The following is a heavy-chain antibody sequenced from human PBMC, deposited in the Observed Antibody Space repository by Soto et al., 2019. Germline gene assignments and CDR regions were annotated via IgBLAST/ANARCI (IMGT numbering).Heavy chain of an antibody. J-gene: IGHJ3*02. Sequence: GVPVKASCKASGYNSTSYARHWGRQAPGQRLEWMGWINAGNGNTKYSQKFQGRVTITRDTSASTAYMELSSLRSEDTAVHYCARDMGNYYDSSGYLSLGAFDIWGQGTMVTFSS. D-gene: IGHD3-22*01. CDR2: INAGNGNT. CDR1: GYNSTSYA. V-gene: IGHV1-3*01. CDR3: ARDMGNYYDSSGYLSLGAFDI.